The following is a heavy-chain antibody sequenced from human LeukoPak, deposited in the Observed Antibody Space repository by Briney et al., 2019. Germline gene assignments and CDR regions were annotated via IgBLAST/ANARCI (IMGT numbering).Heavy chain of an antibody. CDR3: AKDFGAATDPYFFDY. J-gene: IGHJ4*02. D-gene: IGHD6-13*01. V-gene: IGHV1-69*13. CDR2: IIPIFGTA. Sequence: ASVKVSCKASGGTFSSYAISWVRQAPGQGLEWMGGIIPIFGTANYAQKFQGRVTITADESTSTAYMELSSLRTEDTALYYCAKDFGAATDPYFFDYWGQGTLVTVSS. CDR1: GGTFSSYA.